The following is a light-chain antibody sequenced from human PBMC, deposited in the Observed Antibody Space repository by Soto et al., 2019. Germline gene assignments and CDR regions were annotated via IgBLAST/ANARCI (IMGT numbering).Light chain of an antibody. V-gene: IGKV1-5*03. CDR1: QSISSW. J-gene: IGKJ1*01. CDR2: KAS. CDR3: QQYNSYSRT. Sequence: DIRMTQSPSTLSASVGDRVTITCRASQSISSWLAWYQQKPGKAPKLLIYKASSLESGVPSRFSGSGSGTEFTLTISSLHPDDFATYYCQQYNSYSRTFGQGTKVEIK.